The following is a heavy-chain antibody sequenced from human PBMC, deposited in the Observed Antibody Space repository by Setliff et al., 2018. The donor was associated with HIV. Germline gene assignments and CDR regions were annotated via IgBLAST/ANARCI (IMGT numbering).Heavy chain of an antibody. J-gene: IGHJ5*02. CDR3: ARDVGSVWHNWFDP. CDR1: GYTFTNYG. CDR2: INVGSGNT. V-gene: IGHV1-3*01. D-gene: IGHD6-19*01. Sequence: ASVKVSCKASGYTFTNYGVHWVRQAPGQRLEWMGWINVGSGNTKYSLRFQDRVTLTRDTSATTAYMELNSLRSEDTAVYYCARDVGSVWHNWFDPWGQGTLVTVSS.